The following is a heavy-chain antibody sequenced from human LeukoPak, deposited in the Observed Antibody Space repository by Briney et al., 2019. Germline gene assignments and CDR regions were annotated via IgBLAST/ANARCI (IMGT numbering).Heavy chain of an antibody. J-gene: IGHJ4*02. CDR2: ISYDGSNK. D-gene: IGHD2-21*02. CDR1: GFTFSSYA. Sequence: GRSLRLSCAASGFTFSSYAMHWVRQAPGKGLEWVAVISYDGSNKYYADSVKGQVTISRDNSKSTLYLQMGSLKAGDTAVYYCARQGDTGSWYFDYWGQGTLVTVSS. V-gene: IGHV3-30-3*01. CDR3: ARQGDTGSWYFDY.